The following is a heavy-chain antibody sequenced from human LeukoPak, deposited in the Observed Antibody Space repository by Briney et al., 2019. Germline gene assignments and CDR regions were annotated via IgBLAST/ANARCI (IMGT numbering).Heavy chain of an antibody. V-gene: IGHV4-59*01. CDR3: ARGGYYGSGNDFRFDP. Sequence: PSETLSVTCTVSGSSINSYYWSWIRQPPGKGLECIGYIHYTGSTNYNPSLKSRVTISVDTSKNQFSLKLSSVTAADTAIYYCARGGYYGSGNDFRFDPWGQGTLVTVSS. D-gene: IGHD3-10*01. J-gene: IGHJ5*02. CDR1: GSSINSYY. CDR2: IHYTGST.